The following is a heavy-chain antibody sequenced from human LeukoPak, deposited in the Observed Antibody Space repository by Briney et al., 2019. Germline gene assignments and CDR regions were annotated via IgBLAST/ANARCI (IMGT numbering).Heavy chain of an antibody. Sequence: ASVKVSRKASGYTFTSYYMHWVRQAPGQGLEWMGIINPSGGSTSYAQKFQGRVTMTRDTSISTAYMELSSLRSEDTAVYYCARGPPIRGYRYGYDTGYYYSYSMDVWGKGTTVTISS. CDR3: ARGPPIRGYRYGYDTGYYYSYSMDV. J-gene: IGHJ6*03. CDR2: INPSGGST. V-gene: IGHV1-46*01. CDR1: GYTFTSYY. D-gene: IGHD5-18*01.